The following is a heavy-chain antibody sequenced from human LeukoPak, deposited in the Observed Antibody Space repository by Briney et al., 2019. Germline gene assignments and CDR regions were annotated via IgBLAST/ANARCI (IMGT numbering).Heavy chain of an antibody. Sequence: PGGSLRLSCAASGFSFTRYWMHWVRQAPGKELVWVSRVSTDGSSTTYADSVKGRFTISRDNARNTLYLHMNSLRVEDTAVYYCARAPPSNGYAYHFDIWGQGTMVTVSS. CDR1: GFSFTRYW. CDR2: VSTDGSST. V-gene: IGHV3-74*01. CDR3: ARAPPSNGYAYHFDI. D-gene: IGHD5-18*01. J-gene: IGHJ3*02.